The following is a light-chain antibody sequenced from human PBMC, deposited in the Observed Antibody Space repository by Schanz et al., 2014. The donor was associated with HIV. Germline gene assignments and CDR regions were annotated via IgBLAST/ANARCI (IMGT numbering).Light chain of an antibody. Sequence: DIQMTQSPSTLSASVGDRITITCRASQSISGRLAWYQQKPGRAPNVLIYQGSTLETGVPSRFSGSGSGTEFTLTISSLQPDDFATYYCQQYDTSPYSFGQGTKLEIK. CDR1: QSISGR. V-gene: IGKV1-5*03. CDR3: QQYDTSPYS. J-gene: IGKJ2*03. CDR2: QGS.